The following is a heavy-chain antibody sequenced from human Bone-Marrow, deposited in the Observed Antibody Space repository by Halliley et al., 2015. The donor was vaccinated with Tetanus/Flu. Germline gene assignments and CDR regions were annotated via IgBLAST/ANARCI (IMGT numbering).Heavy chain of an antibody. CDR1: GFTFRSYW. Sequence: AASGFTFRSYWMSWVRQAPGKGLEWVANIKQDGSEKYYVDSVKGRSTISRDNAKNSLYLQMNSLRAEDTAVYYCAREKTAAVVIDYYYYGMDVWGQGTTVPVSS. D-gene: IGHD3-22*01. CDR3: AREKTAAVVIDYYYYGMDV. CDR2: IKQDGSEK. V-gene: IGHV3-7*01. J-gene: IGHJ6*02.